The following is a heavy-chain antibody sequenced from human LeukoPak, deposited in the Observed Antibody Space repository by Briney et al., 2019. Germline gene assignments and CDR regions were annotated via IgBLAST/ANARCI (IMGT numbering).Heavy chain of an antibody. J-gene: IGHJ6*02. Sequence: PSETLSLPCTVSGGSISSYYWSWTRQPPGKGLEWIGYIYYSGSTNYNPSLKSRVTISVDTSKNQFSLKLSSVTAADTAVYYCARGPTTVVTPGKMYYYGMDVWGQGTTVTVSS. D-gene: IGHD4-23*01. CDR2: IYYSGST. CDR3: ARGPTTVVTPGKMYYYGMDV. V-gene: IGHV4-59*01. CDR1: GGSISSYY.